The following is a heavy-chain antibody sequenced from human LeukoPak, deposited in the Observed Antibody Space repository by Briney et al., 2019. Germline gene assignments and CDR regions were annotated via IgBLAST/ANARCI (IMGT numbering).Heavy chain of an antibody. D-gene: IGHD3-10*01. CDR1: GFTFSSYA. V-gene: IGHV3-30-3*01. CDR2: ISYDGSNK. Sequence: GGSLRLSCAASGFTFSSYAMHWVRQAPGKGLEWVAVISYDGSNKYYADSVKGRFTISRDNSKNTLYLQMNSLRAEDTAVYYCSVVGSGHRAFDIWGQGTMVTVSS. J-gene: IGHJ3*02. CDR3: SVVGSGHRAFDI.